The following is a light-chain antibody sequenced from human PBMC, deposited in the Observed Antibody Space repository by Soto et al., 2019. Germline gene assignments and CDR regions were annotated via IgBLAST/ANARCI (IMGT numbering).Light chain of an antibody. CDR3: QQYDNWPAT. CDR2: GAS. V-gene: IGKV3-15*01. Sequence: MVITQSTDTLSVSPGERATLSCRARQSVSSNLAWYQQKPGQAPRLLIFGASTWATGIPARFSGSGSGTEFTLTISSLQSEDFAVYYCQQYDNWPATFGQGTKVDIK. CDR1: QSVSSN. J-gene: IGKJ1*01.